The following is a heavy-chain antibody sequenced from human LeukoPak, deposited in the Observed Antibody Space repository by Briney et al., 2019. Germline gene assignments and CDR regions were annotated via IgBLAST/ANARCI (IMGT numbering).Heavy chain of an antibody. Sequence: GGSLRLSCAASGFTFSSYSVNWVRQAPGKGLEWVSSISSSSIYRYYADSVKGRFTISRDNAKNSMYLQMNSLRAEDTAVYYCAKDRDIGYCSGGSCYFGYFQHWGQGTLVTVSS. CDR1: GFTFSSYS. V-gene: IGHV3-21*04. D-gene: IGHD2-15*01. CDR3: AKDRDIGYCSGGSCYFGYFQH. J-gene: IGHJ1*01. CDR2: ISSSSIYR.